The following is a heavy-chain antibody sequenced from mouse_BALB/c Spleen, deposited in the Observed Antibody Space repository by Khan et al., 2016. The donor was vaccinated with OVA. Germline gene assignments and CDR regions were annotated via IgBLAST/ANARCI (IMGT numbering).Heavy chain of an antibody. CDR2: ISYSGST. CDR1: GDSITSGY. J-gene: IGHJ4*01. CDR3: ARRSLNVMDY. Sequence: VKLEESGPSLVKPSQTLSLTCSVTGDSITSGYWNWIRKFPGNKLEYMGYISYSGSTYYNPSINSRISITRDTSKNPYYLQLNSGTTENTSRDYGARRSLNVMDYGGQGTSVTVSS. V-gene: IGHV3-8*02.